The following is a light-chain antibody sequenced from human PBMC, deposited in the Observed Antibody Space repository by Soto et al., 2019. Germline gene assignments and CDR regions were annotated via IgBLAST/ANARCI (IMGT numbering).Light chain of an antibody. Sequence: EIVLTQSPGTLSLSPGERATLSCRASQSVSSSYLAWYQQKPGQAPRLLIYGASSRATGIPDRFSGSGSGTDITLTISRLEPEDFAVYYCQQYGSSPYTFRQATKLEIK. V-gene: IGKV3-20*01. CDR3: QQYGSSPYT. CDR1: QSVSSSY. J-gene: IGKJ2*01. CDR2: GAS.